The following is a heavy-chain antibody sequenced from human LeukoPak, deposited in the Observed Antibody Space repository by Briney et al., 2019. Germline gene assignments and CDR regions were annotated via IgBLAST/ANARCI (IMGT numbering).Heavy chain of an antibody. CDR1: GFTFSSCA. V-gene: IGHV3-30*04. Sequence: GGSLRLSCAASGFTFSSCAMHWVRQAPGKRLEWVAVISYDEKNKYYADSVKGRFTVSRDNSKNTLYLQMNSLRAEDTAVYYCAKETDSSGWYVRFDPWGQGTLVTVSS. CDR2: ISYDEKNK. CDR3: AKETDSSGWYVRFDP. J-gene: IGHJ5*02. D-gene: IGHD6-19*01.